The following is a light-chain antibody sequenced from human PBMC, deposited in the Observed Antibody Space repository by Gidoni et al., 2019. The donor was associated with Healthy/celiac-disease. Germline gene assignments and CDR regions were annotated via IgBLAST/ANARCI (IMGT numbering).Light chain of an antibody. CDR3: QQLNSYPLLT. V-gene: IGKV1-9*01. CDR1: QSISSY. CDR2: AAS. J-gene: IGKJ4*01. Sequence: DIQLTQSPSFLSASVGDRVTITCRATQSISSYLAWYQKKPGKAPKLLIYAASTLQSGVPSRFSGSGSGTEFTLTISSLQPEDFATYYCQQLNSYPLLTFXGXTKVESK.